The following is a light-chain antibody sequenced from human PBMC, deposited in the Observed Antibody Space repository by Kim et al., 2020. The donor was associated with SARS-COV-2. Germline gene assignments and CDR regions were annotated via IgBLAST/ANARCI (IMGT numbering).Light chain of an antibody. Sequence: LSPGERATLSGRSSQSISSYLAWYQVRPGQAPRLLIYDASNRATGIPARCSGSGSGTDFTLTISSLEPGDFAIYYCQQRSNWPLTFGGGTKVDIK. CDR2: DAS. V-gene: IGKV3-11*01. CDR3: QQRSNWPLT. J-gene: IGKJ4*01. CDR1: QSISSY.